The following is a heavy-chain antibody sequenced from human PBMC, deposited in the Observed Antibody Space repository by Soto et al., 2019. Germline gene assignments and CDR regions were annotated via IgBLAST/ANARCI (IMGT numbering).Heavy chain of an antibody. V-gene: IGHV4-39*01. Sequence: QLQLQESGPGLVKPSETLSLTCTVSGGSISSSSYYWGWIRQPPGKGLEWIGSIYYSGSTYYNPSLKSRVPISVDTSKNQFSLKLSSVTAADTAVYYCARQAGPLPRDAFDIWGQGTMVTVSS. J-gene: IGHJ3*02. D-gene: IGHD6-13*01. CDR1: GGSISSSSYY. CDR2: IYYSGST. CDR3: ARQAGPLPRDAFDI.